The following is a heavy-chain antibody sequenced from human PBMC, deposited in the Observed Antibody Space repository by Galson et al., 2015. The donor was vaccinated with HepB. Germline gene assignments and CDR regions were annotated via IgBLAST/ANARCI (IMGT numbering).Heavy chain of an antibody. CDR1: GFTFSKYV. J-gene: IGHJ4*02. Sequence: SLRLSCAASGFTFSKYVMSWVRQPPGKGPEWVSVISGSGSNTYYRDSVKGRFTISRDNSKNTLYLQMNSLRAEDTAVYYCAKDQGTIMADYWGQGTLVTVSS. CDR3: AKDQGTIMADY. CDR2: ISGSGSNT. D-gene: IGHD2-8*01. V-gene: IGHV3-23*01.